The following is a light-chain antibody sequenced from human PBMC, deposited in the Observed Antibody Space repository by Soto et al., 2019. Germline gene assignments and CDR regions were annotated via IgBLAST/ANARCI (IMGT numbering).Light chain of an antibody. CDR1: SSNVGSYT. CDR2: SGN. Sequence: QSVLTQPPSASGTPGQRVTISCSGSSSNVGSYTVYWYQQLPGTAPKVLIYSGNRRPSGVPARFSGSKSGTSASLAISGLQSEDESDYYCAAWDDSLNGVVFGRGTKLTVL. V-gene: IGLV1-44*01. CDR3: AAWDDSLNGVV. J-gene: IGLJ2*01.